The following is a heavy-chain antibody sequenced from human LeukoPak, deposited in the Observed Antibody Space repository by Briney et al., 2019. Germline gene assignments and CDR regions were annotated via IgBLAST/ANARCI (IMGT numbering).Heavy chain of an antibody. Sequence: ASVKVSCKASGYTFTSYGISWVRQAPGQGLEWMGWISAYNGNTNYAQKLQGRVTMTTDTSTSTAYMELRSLRSDDTAVYYCARGAGLRYLGFDAFDIWGQGTMVTVSS. V-gene: IGHV1-18*01. D-gene: IGHD3-9*01. CDR1: GYTFTSYG. CDR2: ISAYNGNT. J-gene: IGHJ3*02. CDR3: ARGAGLRYLGFDAFDI.